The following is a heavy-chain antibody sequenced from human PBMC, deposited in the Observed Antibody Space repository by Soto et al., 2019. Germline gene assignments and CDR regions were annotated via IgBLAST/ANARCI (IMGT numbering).Heavy chain of an antibody. CDR2: ISYDGSNK. V-gene: IGHV3-30-3*01. Sequence: GVSLSRSCSASGLPFRSYAMHWVSPAPGKGLEWVAVISYDGSNKYYADSVKGRFTISRDNSQNTLYLQMNSLRAEDTAVYYCAPIPRSYYGSGSYVPPAYWGQGTLVTVSA. D-gene: IGHD3-10*01. J-gene: IGHJ4*02. CDR3: APIPRSYYGSGSYVPPAY. CDR1: GLPFRSYA.